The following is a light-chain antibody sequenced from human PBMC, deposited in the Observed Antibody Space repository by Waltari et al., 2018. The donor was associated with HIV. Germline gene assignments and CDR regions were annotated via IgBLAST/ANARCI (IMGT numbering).Light chain of an antibody. CDR1: SGNIAANY. Sequence: NFMLTQPHSVSESPGKTVTISCTRSSGNIAANYVQWFQQRPGSAPTPVLYEDYQRPAGVPDRFSGFLNRSSNSATLTISGLTTEDEADYYCQSYDSNNHWVFGGGTRLTVL. V-gene: IGLV6-57*03. CDR2: EDY. J-gene: IGLJ3*02. CDR3: QSYDSNNHWV.